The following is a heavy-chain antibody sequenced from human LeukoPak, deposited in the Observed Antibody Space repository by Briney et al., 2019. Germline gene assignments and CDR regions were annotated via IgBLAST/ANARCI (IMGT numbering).Heavy chain of an antibody. J-gene: IGHJ4*02. Sequence: HPGGSLRLSCAASGFSLSSYWMSWVRQAPGKGLEWVATINEDEREKYYVASVKGRFTIYRDSAKNPLYLQMNSLRAEDTAVYYCARVISYFDLWGQGALVTASS. CDR3: ARVISYFDL. D-gene: IGHD3/OR15-3a*01. V-gene: IGHV3-7*01. CDR2: INEDEREK. CDR1: GFSLSSYW.